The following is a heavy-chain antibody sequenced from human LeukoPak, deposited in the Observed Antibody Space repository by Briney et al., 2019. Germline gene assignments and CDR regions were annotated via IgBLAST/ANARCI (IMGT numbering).Heavy chain of an antibody. J-gene: IGHJ4*02. V-gene: IGHV3-7*01. Sequence: GGSLRLSCAASGFTFSNYWMSWVRQAPGKGLEWVANIKQDGSEKYYVDSVKDRFTISRGNAKNSLYLQMNSLRAEDTAVYYCASGQQLGYWGQGTLVTVSS. CDR3: ASGQQLGY. CDR2: IKQDGSEK. D-gene: IGHD6-6*01. CDR1: GFTFSNYW.